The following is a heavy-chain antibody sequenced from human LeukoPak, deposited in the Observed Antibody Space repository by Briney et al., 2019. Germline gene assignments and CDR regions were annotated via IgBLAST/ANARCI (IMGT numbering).Heavy chain of an antibody. J-gene: IGHJ4*02. CDR2: INPNSGGT. D-gene: IGHD3-3*01. CDR1: GYTFTGYY. CDR3: ARDLMIFGVDTIYFDY. Sequence: GASVKVSCKASGYTFTGYYMHWVRQAPGQGLEWMGWINPNSGGTNYAQKFQGRVTMTRDTSISTAYMELSRLRSDDTAVYYCARDLMIFGVDTIYFDYWGQGILVTVSS. V-gene: IGHV1-2*02.